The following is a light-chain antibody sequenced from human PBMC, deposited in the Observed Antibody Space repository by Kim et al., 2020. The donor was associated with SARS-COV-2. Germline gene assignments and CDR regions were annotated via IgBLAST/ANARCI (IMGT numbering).Light chain of an antibody. CDR1: RGSARG. CDR3: QQYNLYPLT. J-gene: IGKJ4*01. CDR2: DAW. V-gene: IGKV1-5*01. Sequence: RAGRGSARGGGWGGQRRGKGRELLVCDAWTVEGGVASRFSGSGSGTEFTLTITSLQPDDFATYYCQQYNLYPLTFGGGTKVDIK.